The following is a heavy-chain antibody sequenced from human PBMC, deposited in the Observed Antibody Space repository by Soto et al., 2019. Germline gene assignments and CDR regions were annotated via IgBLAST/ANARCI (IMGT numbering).Heavy chain of an antibody. D-gene: IGHD6-13*01. Sequence: SETLSLTCTVSGGSISSGSSYWGWIRQPPGKGLEWIGSIYYLGNTYYNPSLGGRVSISVDTSKNQFSLKLSSVTAADTAVYYCARHAGYSSSWYYFDYWGQGTLVTVSS. J-gene: IGHJ4*02. V-gene: IGHV4-39*01. CDR1: GGSISSGSSY. CDR3: ARHAGYSSSWYYFDY. CDR2: IYYLGNT.